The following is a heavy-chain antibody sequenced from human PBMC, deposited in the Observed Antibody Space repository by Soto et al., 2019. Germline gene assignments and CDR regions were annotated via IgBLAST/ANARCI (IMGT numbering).Heavy chain of an antibody. J-gene: IGHJ6*02. CDR1: GYTFTSYD. V-gene: IGHV1-8*01. CDR2: MNPNSGNT. Sequence: QVQLVQSGAEVKKPGASVKVSCKASGYTFTSYDINWVRQATGQGLEWMGWMNPNSGNTGYAQKFQGRVTMTRDTSISTAYMELSRLRSDDTAVYYCARDQRITMVRGGRDYYYGMDVWGQGTTVTVSS. CDR3: ARDQRITMVRGGRDYYYGMDV. D-gene: IGHD3-10*01.